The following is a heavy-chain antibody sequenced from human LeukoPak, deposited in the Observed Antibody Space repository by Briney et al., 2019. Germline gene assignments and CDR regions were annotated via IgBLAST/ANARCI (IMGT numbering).Heavy chain of an antibody. J-gene: IGHJ4*02. CDR1: GFTFTSYS. D-gene: IGHD1-26*01. CDR3: AKKAQYNGNYPLDY. CDR2: TSDRGDYT. V-gene: IGHV3-23*01. Sequence: GGSLRLSCAASGFTFTSYSMSWVRQAPGKGLEWVSGTSDRGDYTYYADSVKGRFTISRDNSKNTLYLQMNSLRAEDTALYFCAKKAQYNGNYPLDYWGQETLVTVSS.